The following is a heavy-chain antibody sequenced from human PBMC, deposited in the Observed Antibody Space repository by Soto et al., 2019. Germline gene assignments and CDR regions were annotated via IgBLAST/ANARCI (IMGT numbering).Heavy chain of an antibody. V-gene: IGHV3-30*18. Sequence: GGSLRLSCAASGFTFSSYVMHWVRQAPGKGLEWVAVISYDGSNKYYADSVKGRFTISRDNSKNTLYLQMNSLRAEDTAVYYCAKDRQTHYYYYGMDFWGKGNTLNV. CDR2: ISYDGSNK. CDR1: GFTFSSYV. CDR3: AKDRQTHYYYYGMDF. J-gene: IGHJ6*04.